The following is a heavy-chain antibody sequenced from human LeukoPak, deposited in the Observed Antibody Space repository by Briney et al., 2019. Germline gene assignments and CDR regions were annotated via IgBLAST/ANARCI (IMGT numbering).Heavy chain of an antibody. CDR1: GYTFTSYD. CDR3: ARGRRPIYYFDY. Sequence: ASVKVSCKASGYTFTSYDINWVRQATGQGLEWMGWMNPNSGNTGYAQKFQGRVTITRNTSISTAYMELSSLRSEDTAVYYCARGRRPIYYFDYWGQGTLVTVSS. D-gene: IGHD1-1*01. J-gene: IGHJ4*02. V-gene: IGHV1-8*03. CDR2: MNPNSGNT.